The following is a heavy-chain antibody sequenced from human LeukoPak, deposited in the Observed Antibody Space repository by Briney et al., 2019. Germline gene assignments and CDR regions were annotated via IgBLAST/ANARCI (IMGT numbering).Heavy chain of an antibody. J-gene: IGHJ4*02. CDR2: IIPIFGTA. D-gene: IGHD6-13*01. Sequence: GASVKVSCTASGGTFSSYAISWVRQAPGQGLEWMGGIIPIFGTANYAQKFQGRVTITADESTSTAYMELSSLRSEDTAVYYCARDDEFGSSWSYFDYWGQGTLVTVSS. CDR3: ARDDEFGSSWSYFDY. V-gene: IGHV1-69*01. CDR1: GGTFSSYA.